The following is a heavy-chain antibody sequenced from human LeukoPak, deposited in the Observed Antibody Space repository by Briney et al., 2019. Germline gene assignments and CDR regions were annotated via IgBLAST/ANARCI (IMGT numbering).Heavy chain of an antibody. J-gene: IGHJ4*02. CDR1: GYTFTSYY. CDR3: ARDRCSSTSCYTFDY. Sequence: GASVKVSCKASGYTFTSYYMHWVRQAPGQGLEWMGIINPSGGGTSYAQKFQGRVTMTRDTSTSTVYMELSSLRSEDTAVYYCARDRCSSTSCYTFDYWGQGTLVTVSS. V-gene: IGHV1-46*03. CDR2: INPSGGGT. D-gene: IGHD2-2*02.